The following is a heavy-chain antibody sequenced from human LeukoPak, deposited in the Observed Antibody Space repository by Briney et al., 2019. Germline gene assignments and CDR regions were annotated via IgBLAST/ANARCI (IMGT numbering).Heavy chain of an antibody. V-gene: IGHV4-59*01. CDR2: IYYSGST. D-gene: IGHD3-9*01. J-gene: IGHJ4*02. Sequence: KSSETLSPTCTVSGGSISSYYWSWIRQPPGKGLEWIGYIYYSGSTNYNPSPKSRVTISVDTSKNQFSLKLSSVTAADTAVYYCARGRLSAGYRIDYWGQGTLVTVSS. CDR3: ARGRLSAGYRIDY. CDR1: GGSISSYY.